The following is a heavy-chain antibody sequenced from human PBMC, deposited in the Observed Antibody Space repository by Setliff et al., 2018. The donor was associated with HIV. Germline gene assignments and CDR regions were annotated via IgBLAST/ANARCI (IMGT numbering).Heavy chain of an antibody. V-gene: IGHV1-2*02. D-gene: IGHD1-26*01. CDR1: GYSFSGYY. Sequence: ASVKVSCKASGYSFSGYYLHWVRRAPGQGLEWMGWINPKSGATNYAQNFQGRVTMTRDTSISTAYMDLSSLTSDDTAVYYCAVASIVCPARWNHWGRGTLVTVSS. CDR3: AVASIVCPARWNH. CDR2: INPKSGAT. J-gene: IGHJ5*02.